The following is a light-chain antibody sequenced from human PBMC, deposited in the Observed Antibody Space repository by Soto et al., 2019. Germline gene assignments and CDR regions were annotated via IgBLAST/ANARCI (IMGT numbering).Light chain of an antibody. J-gene: IGLJ1*01. Sequence: QSVLTQPASVSGSPGQSMTISCTGTSSDVGGYNYVSWYQQHPGKAPKLMIYEVSNRPSGVSNRFSGSKSGNTASLTISRLQAEDEADYYCSSYTSSSTYVFGTGTKVTVL. CDR3: SSYTSSSTYV. CDR2: EVS. CDR1: SSDVGGYNY. V-gene: IGLV2-14*01.